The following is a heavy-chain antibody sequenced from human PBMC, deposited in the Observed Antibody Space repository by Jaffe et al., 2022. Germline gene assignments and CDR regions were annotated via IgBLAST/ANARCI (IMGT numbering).Heavy chain of an antibody. CDR1: GFTFSSYS. CDR2: ISSSSSYI. Sequence: EVQLVESGGGLVKPGGSLRLSCAASGFTFSSYSMNWVRQAPGKGLEWVSSISSSSSYIYYADSVKGRFTISRDNAKNSLYLQMNSLRAEDTAVYYCARSRQSRHPDYYYYMDVWGKGTTVTVSS. CDR3: ARSRQSRHPDYYYYMDV. D-gene: IGHD6-19*01. V-gene: IGHV3-21*01. J-gene: IGHJ6*03.